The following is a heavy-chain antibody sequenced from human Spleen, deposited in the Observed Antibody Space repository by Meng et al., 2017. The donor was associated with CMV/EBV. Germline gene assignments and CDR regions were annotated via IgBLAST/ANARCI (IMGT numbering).Heavy chain of an antibody. V-gene: IGHV4-39*07. CDR2: IYWRGSA. Sequence: SETLSLTCLVSNGSITGSGDYWGWIRQSPGIGLQWIGSIYWRGSAYYNPSLKSRVTISVDTSKNQFSLKLSSVTAADTAVYYCARELYNWNYVAHWGQGTLVTVSS. J-gene: IGHJ4*02. CDR3: ARELYNWNYVAH. D-gene: IGHD1-7*01. CDR1: NGSITGSGDY.